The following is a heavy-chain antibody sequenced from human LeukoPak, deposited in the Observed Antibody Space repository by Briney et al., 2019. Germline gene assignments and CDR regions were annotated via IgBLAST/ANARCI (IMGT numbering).Heavy chain of an antibody. D-gene: IGHD6-13*01. V-gene: IGHV4-59*01. J-gene: IGHJ4*02. CDR2: IHYRGST. CDR1: GDSISTYY. Sequence: SETLSLTCTVSGDSISTYYWSWIRQPPGKGLEWIAYIHYRGSTTYNPSLRSRVTISVDTSRNQFSLKLSSVTAADTAVYYCARGVLREQQLGLDYWGQGTLVTVSS. CDR3: ARGVLREQQLGLDY.